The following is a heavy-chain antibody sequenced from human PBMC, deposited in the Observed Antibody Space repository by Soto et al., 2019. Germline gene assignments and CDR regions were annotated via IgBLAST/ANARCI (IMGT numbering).Heavy chain of an antibody. D-gene: IGHD3-16*02. J-gene: IGHJ6*02. CDR1: GFTFSNAW. V-gene: IGHV3-15*01. CDR2: IKSKTDGGTT. Sequence: EVQLVESGGGLVKPGGSLRLSCAASGFTFSNAWMSWVRLAPGKGLEWVGRIKSKTDGGTTDYAAPVKGRFTISRDDSKNTLYLQMNSLKTEDTAVYYCTTDRSSPLYYYHYYGMDVWGQGTTVTVSS. CDR3: TTDRSSPLYYYHYYGMDV.